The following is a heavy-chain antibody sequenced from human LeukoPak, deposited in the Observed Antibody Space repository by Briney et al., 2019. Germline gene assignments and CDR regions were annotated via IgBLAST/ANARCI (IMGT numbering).Heavy chain of an antibody. V-gene: IGHV3-23*01. CDR3: AKDGVVTAIQGYFDS. D-gene: IGHD2-21*02. CDR2: ISGSGGTT. Sequence: PGGSLRLSCAASRFTFSNYAMNWVRQAPGKGLVWVSVISGSGGTTYYADSVKGRFTISRDNSKNTLYLQMNSLRAEDTAVYYCAKDGVVTAIQGYFDSWGQGTRVTVSS. CDR1: RFTFSNYA. J-gene: IGHJ4*02.